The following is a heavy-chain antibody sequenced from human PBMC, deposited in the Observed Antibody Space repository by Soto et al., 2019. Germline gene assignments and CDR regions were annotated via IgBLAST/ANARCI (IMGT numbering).Heavy chain of an antibody. J-gene: IGHJ6*02. CDR2: TYYKSKWNN. D-gene: IGHD3-10*01. CDR1: GDSVSSNSAG. Sequence: SQTLSLTCVISGDSVSSNSAGWNWIRQSPSRGLEWLGRTYYKSKWNNDYALSVKSRITINPDTSKNQFSLHLYSVTPEDTAVYYCARGPHYYGSGSYYRSLMDYYYGMDVWGQGTTVTVSS. V-gene: IGHV6-1*01. CDR3: ARGPHYYGSGSYYRSLMDYYYGMDV.